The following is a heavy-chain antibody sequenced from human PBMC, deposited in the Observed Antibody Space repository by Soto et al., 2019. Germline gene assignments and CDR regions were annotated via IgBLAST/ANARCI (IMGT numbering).Heavy chain of an antibody. V-gene: IGHV3-30*03. CDR2: ISYDGNDI. Sequence: QVPLKESGGGVVQPGRSLRLSFAASGFSFNYNGMHWVRQAPGKGLEWVAFISYDGNDIYYADSVKGRFAVSRDNSTNTLYLQMNSLRVEDTVMFYCARNPSRLDKAAAGEWGQGTRVTVSS. J-gene: IGHJ4*02. CDR1: GFSFNYNG. CDR3: ARNPSRLDKAAAGE. D-gene: IGHD6-13*01.